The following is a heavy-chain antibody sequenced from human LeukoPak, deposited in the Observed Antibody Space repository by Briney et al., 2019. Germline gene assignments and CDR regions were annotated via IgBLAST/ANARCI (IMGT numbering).Heavy chain of an antibody. Sequence: SETLSLTCTVSGDSINSLDLWSWVRQPPGKGLEWIGEMYLSGTTHSNPSVKSRGTISIDKSKNQFFLNLSSVTAADTAVYYCAGLVGRYSSGLYYYYFDYWGQGTLVTVSS. D-gene: IGHD3-22*01. V-gene: IGHV4-4*02. CDR2: MYLSGTT. CDR3: AGLVGRYSSGLYYYYFDY. CDR1: GDSINSLDL. J-gene: IGHJ4*02.